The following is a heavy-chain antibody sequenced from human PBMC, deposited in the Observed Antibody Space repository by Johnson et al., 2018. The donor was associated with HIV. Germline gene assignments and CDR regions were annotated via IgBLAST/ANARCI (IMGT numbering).Heavy chain of an antibody. CDR1: GFIFDDYG. J-gene: IGHJ3*02. D-gene: IGHD3-9*01. V-gene: IGHV3-20*04. CDR2: INWNGGNT. CDR3: AREEGNYILTRGDAFDI. Sequence: SLRLSCAASGFIFDDYGMSWVRQAPGKGLEWVSGINWNGGNTGYADSVKGRFTISRDNAKNSLYLQMNNLRAEDTAVYYCAREEGNYILTRGDAFDIWGQGTMVTVSS.